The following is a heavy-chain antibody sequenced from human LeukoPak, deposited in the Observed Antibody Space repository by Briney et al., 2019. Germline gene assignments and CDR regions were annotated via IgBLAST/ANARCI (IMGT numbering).Heavy chain of an antibody. CDR1: GGSISSYY. Sequence: SETLSLTCTVSGGSISSYYWSWIRQPPGKGLEWIGYIYYSGSTNYNPSLKSRVTISVDTSKNQFSLKLSSVTAADTAVYYCARPSSSSGTGRRDAFDIWGQGTMVTVSS. D-gene: IGHD6-6*01. V-gene: IGHV4-59*01. J-gene: IGHJ3*02. CDR3: ARPSSSSGTGRRDAFDI. CDR2: IYYSGST.